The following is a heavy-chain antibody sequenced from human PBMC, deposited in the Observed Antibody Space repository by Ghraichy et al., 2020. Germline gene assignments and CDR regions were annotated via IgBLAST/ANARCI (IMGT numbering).Heavy chain of an antibody. J-gene: IGHJ4*02. CDR1: GYTFANYY. Sequence: ASVKVSCKASGYTFANYYIHWVRQAPGQGLEWMGIINPSSGGTNYAQKIQGRVTMTSDTSTSTVYMELSSLRSEDTAVYYCARDAVELQYSSSWYYFDYWGQGTLVTVSS. CDR3: ARDAVELQYSSSWYYFDY. V-gene: IGHV1-46*01. D-gene: IGHD6-13*01. CDR2: INPSSGGT.